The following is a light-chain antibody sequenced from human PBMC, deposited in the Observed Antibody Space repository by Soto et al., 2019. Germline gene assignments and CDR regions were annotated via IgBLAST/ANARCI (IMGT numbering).Light chain of an antibody. Sequence: EIVLTQSPGTLSLSPGERATLSCRTSQSVSSSYLAWYQQKPGQAPRLLIYGASSRATGIPDRFSGSGSGTDFTLTISSLEPEDFAVYYCQQYGRSWWTFGQGTKVDIK. CDR3: QQYGRSWWT. V-gene: IGKV3-20*01. J-gene: IGKJ1*01. CDR2: GAS. CDR1: QSVSSSY.